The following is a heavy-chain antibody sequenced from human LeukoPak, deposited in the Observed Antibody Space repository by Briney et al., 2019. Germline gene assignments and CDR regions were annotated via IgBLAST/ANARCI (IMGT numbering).Heavy chain of an antibody. J-gene: IGHJ4*02. Sequence: GGSLRLSCAASGFTFSSYSMNWVRQAPGKGLEWVSSISSSSSYIYYAGSVKGRFTISRDNAKNSLYLQMNSLRAEDTAVYYCARDGRRGYSYGFFDYWGQGTLVTVSS. D-gene: IGHD5-18*01. V-gene: IGHV3-21*01. CDR2: ISSSSSYI. CDR1: GFTFSSYS. CDR3: ARDGRRGYSYGFFDY.